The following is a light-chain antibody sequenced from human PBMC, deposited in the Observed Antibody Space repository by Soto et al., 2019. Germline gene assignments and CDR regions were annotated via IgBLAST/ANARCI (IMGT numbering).Light chain of an antibody. CDR1: QGITNY. CDR3: QYYNSALGT. Sequence: DIQMTQSPSSLSASVGDRVTITCRASQGITNYLAWYQQKPGKVPKLLIYAASTWQSGVPSRFSGSGSGTDFTITISSLQPEDVATYYCQYYNSALGTFVQGTKLEIK. J-gene: IGKJ1*01. CDR2: AAS. V-gene: IGKV1-27*01.